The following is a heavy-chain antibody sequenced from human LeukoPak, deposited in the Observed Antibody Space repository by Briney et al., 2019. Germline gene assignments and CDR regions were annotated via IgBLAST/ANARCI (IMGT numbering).Heavy chain of an antibody. CDR3: ARAGRRGSWFDP. Sequence: GASVKVSCKASGYTFTDNYIHWVRQAPGQGLEWMGWMNPNNGDTAYAQKFQGRFTMTRDTSITTAYMELRSLRFDDTAVYYCARAGRRGSWFDPWGQGTLVTVSS. D-gene: IGHD2-15*01. V-gene: IGHV1-2*02. CDR2: MNPNNGDT. J-gene: IGHJ5*02. CDR1: GYTFTDNY.